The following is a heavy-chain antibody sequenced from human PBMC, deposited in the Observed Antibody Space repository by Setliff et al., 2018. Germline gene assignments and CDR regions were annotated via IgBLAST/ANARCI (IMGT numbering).Heavy chain of an antibody. Sequence: RLSCAASGFTFSDFSINWVRQAPGQGLEWVSSISSTSKYIFYADSVEGRFAISRDNAENSLYLQMNSLRTEDTAVYFCARVAMGASCSGTSCQKYRFDYWGQGTLVTVSS. D-gene: IGHD2-2*01. J-gene: IGHJ4*02. CDR3: ARVAMGASCSGTSCQKYRFDY. CDR2: ISSTSKYI. V-gene: IGHV3-21*01. CDR1: GFTFSDFS.